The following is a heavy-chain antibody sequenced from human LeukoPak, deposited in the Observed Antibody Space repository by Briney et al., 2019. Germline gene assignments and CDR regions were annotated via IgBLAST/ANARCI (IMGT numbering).Heavy chain of an antibody. CDR2: IISSSSYM. V-gene: IGHV3-21*06. CDR3: ARGVDDGYSSSWYRFDP. J-gene: IGHJ5*02. Sequence: GGSLRLSCAASGFTFSGYTMNWVRQSPRRRLEWVSSIISSSSYMYYADSVTGRFTISRDNAKNSLYLQMNSLRAEDTAVYYCARGVDDGYSSSWYRFDPWGQGTLVTVSS. CDR1: GFTFSGYT. D-gene: IGHD6-13*01.